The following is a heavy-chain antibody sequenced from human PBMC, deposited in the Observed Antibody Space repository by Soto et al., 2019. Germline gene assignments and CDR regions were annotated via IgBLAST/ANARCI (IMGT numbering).Heavy chain of an antibody. CDR3: ARDLGGLASSSGSYNGLDV. J-gene: IGHJ6*02. D-gene: IGHD3-10*01. V-gene: IGHV4-31*03. CDR2: IYYSGST. CDR1: GGSLSSRGYY. Sequence: HAQLQESGPGLVTPSQTLSLTCSVSGGSLSSRGYYWGWIRQFPGKGLEWIGYIYYSGSTYYNPSLRSRVTMSVDTSKNQFSLKLRSVTAADTAVYYCARDLGGLASSSGSYNGLDVWGQGTTVTVSS.